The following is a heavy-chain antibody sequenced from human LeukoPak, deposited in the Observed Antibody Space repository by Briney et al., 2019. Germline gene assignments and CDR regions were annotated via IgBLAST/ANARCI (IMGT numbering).Heavy chain of an antibody. CDR3: ARGPYGDYDAYYYYMDV. J-gene: IGHJ6*03. CDR2: INPNSGGT. V-gene: IGHV1-2*02. CDR1: GYTFTGYY. Sequence: GASVKVSCKASGYTFTGYYMHWVRQAPGQGLEWMGWINPNSGGTNYAQKFQGRVTMTRDTSISTAYMELSRLRSDDTAVYYCARGPYGDYDAYYYYMDVWGKGTTVTVSS. D-gene: IGHD4-17*01.